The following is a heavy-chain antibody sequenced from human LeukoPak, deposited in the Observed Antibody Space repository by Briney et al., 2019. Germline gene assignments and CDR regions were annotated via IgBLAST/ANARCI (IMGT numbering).Heavy chain of an antibody. J-gene: IGHJ6*03. Sequence: ASLKLSCKASGYTFTSYGINWVRQAPGQGLEWMGWMNPNSGNTGYAHHFQGRVNITRNTSISTAYMELRRLRSEDTAVYYCARGITRGRRYCSSTSCCKQKVGGYYYYMDVWGKGTTVTVSS. CDR2: MNPNSGNT. D-gene: IGHD2-2*01. CDR1: GYTFTSYG. CDR3: ARGITRGRRYCSSTSCCKQKVGGYYYYMDV. V-gene: IGHV1-8*03.